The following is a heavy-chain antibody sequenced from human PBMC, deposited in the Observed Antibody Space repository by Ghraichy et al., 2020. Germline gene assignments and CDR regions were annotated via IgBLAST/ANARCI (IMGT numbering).Heavy chain of an antibody. CDR3: ARRSFLPAAGVDY. CDR1: GGSISSGGYY. V-gene: IGHV4-31*02. Sequence: QTLSLTCAVSGGSISSGGYYWSWIRQHPGKGLEWIGYIYYSGSTYYNPSLKSRVTISVDTSKNQFSLKLSSVTAADTAVYYCARRSFLPAAGVDYWGQGTLVTVSS. J-gene: IGHJ4*02. CDR2: IYYSGST. D-gene: IGHD6-13*01.